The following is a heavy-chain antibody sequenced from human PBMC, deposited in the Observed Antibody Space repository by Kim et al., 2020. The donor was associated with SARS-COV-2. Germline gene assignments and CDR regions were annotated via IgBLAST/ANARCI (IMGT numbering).Heavy chain of an antibody. Sequence: GGSLRLSCAASGFTFSSYGMHWVRQAPGKGLEWVAVISYDGSNKYYADSVKGRFTISRDNSKNTLYLQMNSLRAEDTAVYYCAKAYGRPTIFGVVPPLWAAVDYWGQGTLVTVSS. CDR1: GFTFSSYG. J-gene: IGHJ4*02. CDR3: AKAYGRPTIFGVVPPLWAAVDY. D-gene: IGHD3-3*01. CDR2: ISYDGSNK. V-gene: IGHV3-30*18.